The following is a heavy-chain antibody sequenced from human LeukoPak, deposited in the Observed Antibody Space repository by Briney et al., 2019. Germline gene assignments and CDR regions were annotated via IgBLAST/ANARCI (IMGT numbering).Heavy chain of an antibody. CDR2: INPNSGGT. J-gene: IGHJ5*02. Sequence: ASVKVSCKASGYTFTGYYMHWVRQAPGQGLEWMGWINPNSGGTNYAQKFQGRVTMTRDTSIRTAYMELSRLRSDDTAVYYCAREGCSSTNCHVLGDDNWFDPWGQGTLVTVSS. D-gene: IGHD2-2*01. V-gene: IGHV1-2*02. CDR1: GYTFTGYY. CDR3: AREGCSSTNCHVLGDDNWFDP.